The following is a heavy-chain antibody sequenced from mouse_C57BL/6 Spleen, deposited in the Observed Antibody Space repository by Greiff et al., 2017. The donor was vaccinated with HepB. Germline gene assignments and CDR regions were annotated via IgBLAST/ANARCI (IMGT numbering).Heavy chain of an antibody. CDR2: IDPSDSYT. J-gene: IGHJ1*03. D-gene: IGHD1-1*01. V-gene: IGHV1-69*01. Sequence: VQLQQPGAELVMPGASVKLSCKASGYTFTSYWMHWVKQRPGQGLEWIGEIDPSDSYTNYNQKFKGKSTLTVDKSSSTAYMQLSSLTSEDSAVYYCAKATVVATGYFDVWGKGTTVTVSS. CDR1: GYTFTSYW. CDR3: AKATVVATGYFDV.